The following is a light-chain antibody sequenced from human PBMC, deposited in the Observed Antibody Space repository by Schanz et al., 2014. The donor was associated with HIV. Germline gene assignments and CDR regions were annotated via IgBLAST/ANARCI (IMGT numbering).Light chain of an antibody. V-gene: IGKV1-5*03. CDR3: QQANSFPLT. Sequence: DIQMTQSPSTLSASVGDRVTITCRASQSLDKWLAWYQQKPGQAPKLLIYQTSYLESGVPSRFSGTESGTDFTLTISSLQPEDFATYYCQQANSFPLTFGGGTKVEIK. CDR1: QSLDKW. J-gene: IGKJ4*01. CDR2: QTS.